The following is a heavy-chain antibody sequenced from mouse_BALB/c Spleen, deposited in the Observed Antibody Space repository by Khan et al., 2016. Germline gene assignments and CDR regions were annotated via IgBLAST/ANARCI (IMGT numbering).Heavy chain of an antibody. D-gene: IGHD1-1*01. CDR3: ARAYYGSGGY. CDR2: INTETGEP. V-gene: IGHV9-2-1*01. J-gene: IGHJ2*01. Sequence: QIQLVQSGPELKKPGETVKISCKASGYTFTDYSMHWVKQAPGKGLKWMGWINTETGEPTYADDFKGRFAFSLETSASTAYLQINNLKNEDTATYFCARAYYGSGGYWGQGTTLTVSS. CDR1: GYTFTDYS.